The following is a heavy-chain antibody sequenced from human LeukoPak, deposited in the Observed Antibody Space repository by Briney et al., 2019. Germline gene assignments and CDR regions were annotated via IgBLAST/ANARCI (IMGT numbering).Heavy chain of an antibody. D-gene: IGHD5/OR15-5a*01. CDR3: ARGLGAFDI. CDR1: GYSISSGYY. CDR2: IYHSGST. V-gene: IGHV4-38-2*01. Sequence: SETLSLTCAVSGYSISSGYYWGWIRQPPGKGLEWIGSIYHSGSTYYNPSLKSRVTISVDTSKNQFSLKLSSVTAADTAVYYCARGLGAFDIWGQGTMVTVS. J-gene: IGHJ3*02.